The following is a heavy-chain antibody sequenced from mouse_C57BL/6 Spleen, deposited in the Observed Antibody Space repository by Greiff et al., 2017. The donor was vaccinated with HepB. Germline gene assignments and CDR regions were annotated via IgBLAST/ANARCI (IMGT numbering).Heavy chain of an antibody. J-gene: IGHJ2*01. CDR2: IHPNSGST. V-gene: IGHV1-64*01. Sequence: QVQLQQPGAELVKPGASVKLSCKASGYTFTSYWMHWVKQRPGQGLEWIGMIHPNSGSTNYNEKFKSKATLTVDKSSSTAYMQLSSLTSEDSAVYYCAREVNWDEVYFDYWGQGTTLTVSS. D-gene: IGHD4-1*02. CDR3: AREVNWDEVYFDY. CDR1: GYTFTSYW.